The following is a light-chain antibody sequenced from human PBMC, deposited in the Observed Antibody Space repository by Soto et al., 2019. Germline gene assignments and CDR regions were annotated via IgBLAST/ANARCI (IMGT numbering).Light chain of an antibody. J-gene: IGKJ2*01. CDR3: QQLNSYSYT. V-gene: IGKV1-9*01. CDR1: QGISSY. CDR2: AAS. Sequence: DIQLTQSPSFLSASVGDRVTITCRASQGISSYLAWYQQKPGKAPKLLIYAASTLQSGVPSRFSGSGSWTEFTLTISSLQPEDFATYYCQQLNSYSYTFGQGTNLEIK.